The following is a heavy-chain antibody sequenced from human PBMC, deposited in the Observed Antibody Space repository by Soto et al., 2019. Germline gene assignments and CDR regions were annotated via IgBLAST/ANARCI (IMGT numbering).Heavy chain of an antibody. J-gene: IGHJ5*02. Sequence: SETLSLTCTVSGGSISSYYWSWIRQPPGKGLEWIGYIYYSGSTNYNPSLKSRVTISVDTSKNQFSLKLSSVTAADTAVYYCAREVAWGIAARQNWFDPWGQGTLVTVSS. CDR1: GGSISSYY. D-gene: IGHD6-6*01. CDR3: AREVAWGIAARQNWFDP. V-gene: IGHV4-59*01. CDR2: IYYSGST.